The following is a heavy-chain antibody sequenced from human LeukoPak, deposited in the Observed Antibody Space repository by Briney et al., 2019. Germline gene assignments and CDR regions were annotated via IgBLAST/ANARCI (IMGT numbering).Heavy chain of an antibody. CDR3: AKVASGWYLFYFDY. J-gene: IGHJ4*02. Sequence: GGSLRLSCAASGFTFSSYSMNWVRQAPGRGLEWVSSIRFTGSYIYYADSVKGRFTISRDNAKNSLYLQMNSLRAEDTAVYYCAKVASGWYLFYFDYWGQGTLVTVSS. CDR1: GFTFSSYS. D-gene: IGHD6-19*01. CDR2: IRFTGSYI. V-gene: IGHV3-21*04.